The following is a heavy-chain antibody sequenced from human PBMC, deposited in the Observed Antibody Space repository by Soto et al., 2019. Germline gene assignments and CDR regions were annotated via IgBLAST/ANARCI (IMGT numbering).Heavy chain of an antibody. J-gene: IGHJ6*02. D-gene: IGHD2-8*01. CDR2: INPSGGST. Sequence: ASVKVSCKASGYTFTSYYMHWVRQAPGQGLEWMGIINPSGGSTSYAQKFQGRVTMTRDTSTSTVYMELSSLRSEDTAVYYCAIPYECRSMVDGVDCYYYYGMDVWGQGTTVTVS. CDR3: AIPYECRSMVDGVDCYYYYGMDV. CDR1: GYTFTSYY. V-gene: IGHV1-46*01.